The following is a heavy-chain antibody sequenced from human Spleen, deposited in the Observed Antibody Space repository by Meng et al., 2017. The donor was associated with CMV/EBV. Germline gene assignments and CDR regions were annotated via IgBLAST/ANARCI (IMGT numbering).Heavy chain of an antibody. CDR2: ISSSSSYV. CDR1: GFTFSSYS. D-gene: IGHD6-13*01. CDR3: ANPSREGYSSTWYYFDY. Sequence: GESLKISCAASGFTFSSYSMNWVRQAPGKGLEWVSSISSSSSYVYYADSVKGRFTISRDNAKNSLYLQMNSLRAEDTAVYYCANPSREGYSSTWYYFDYWGQGTLVTVSS. J-gene: IGHJ4*02. V-gene: IGHV3-21*04.